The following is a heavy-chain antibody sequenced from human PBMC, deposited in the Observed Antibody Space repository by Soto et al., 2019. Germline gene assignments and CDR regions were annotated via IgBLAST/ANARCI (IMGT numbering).Heavy chain of an antibody. V-gene: IGHV3-30-3*01. CDR2: ILYDGSNK. CDR3: ARATEWELLIDY. Sequence: GGSLSLSCAASGFTFSSYAMHWVRQAPGKGLEWVAVILYDGSNKYYADSVKGRFTISRDNSKNTLYLQMNSLRAEDTAVYYCARATEWELLIDYWGQGTLVTVSS. CDR1: GFTFSSYA. D-gene: IGHD1-26*01. J-gene: IGHJ4*02.